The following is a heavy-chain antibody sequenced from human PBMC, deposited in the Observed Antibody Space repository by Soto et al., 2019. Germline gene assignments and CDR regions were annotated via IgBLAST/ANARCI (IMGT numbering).Heavy chain of an antibody. CDR1: GGSISSYY. V-gene: IGHV4-59*08. CDR3: ARHGTPYYYGSGSYYNVGY. Sequence: SETLSLTCTVSGGSISSYYWSWIRQPPGKGLEWIGYIHYSGSTNYNPSLKSRVTISLDRSKNQFSLKLNSVTAADTAVYYCARHGTPYYYGSGSYYNVGYWGQGTLVTVSS. J-gene: IGHJ4*02. D-gene: IGHD3-10*01. CDR2: IHYSGST.